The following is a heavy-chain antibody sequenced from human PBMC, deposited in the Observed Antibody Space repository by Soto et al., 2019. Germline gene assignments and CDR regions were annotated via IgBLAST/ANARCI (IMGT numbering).Heavy chain of an antibody. V-gene: IGHV1-69*04. J-gene: IGHJ5*02. Sequence: GASVKVSCKASGGTFSSYTISWVRQAPGQGLEWMGRIIPILGIANYAQKFQGRVTITADKSTSTAYMELSSLRSEDTAVYYCARDKSSQDYYGSGRFLNWFDPWGQGTLVTVSS. CDR2: IIPILGIA. D-gene: IGHD3-10*01. CDR1: GGTFSSYT. CDR3: ARDKSSQDYYGSGRFLNWFDP.